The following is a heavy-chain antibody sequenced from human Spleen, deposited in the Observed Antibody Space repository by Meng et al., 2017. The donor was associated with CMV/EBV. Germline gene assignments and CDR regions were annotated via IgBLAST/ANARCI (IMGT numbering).Heavy chain of an antibody. CDR2: IHPHRGDT. J-gene: IGHJ4*02. CDR3: ARDNNWGPDY. V-gene: IGHV1-2*02. D-gene: IGHD7-27*01. Sequence: VSGKASGYTVTGHYFHWVRQAPGQGLEWMGWIHPHRGDTNYAQQFQGRVTLTRDTSINTGYMELTRLTSDDTAVYYCARDNNWGPDYWGQGTLVTVSS. CDR1: GYTVTGHY.